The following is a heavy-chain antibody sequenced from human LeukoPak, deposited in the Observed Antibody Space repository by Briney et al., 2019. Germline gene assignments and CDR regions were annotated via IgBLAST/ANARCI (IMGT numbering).Heavy chain of an antibody. CDR2: IRSKANSYAI. D-gene: IGHD3-22*01. J-gene: IGHJ4*02. CDR3: TRPSYDSSVSGVVY. V-gene: IGHV3-73*01. Sequence: PGGSLRLSCATSGFTFSGSAIHWVRQASGKGLEWVGRIRSKANSYAITDVASVRGRFSISRDDSKNTAYLQMNSLKTEDTAVYYCTRPSYDSSVSGVVYWGQGTLVTVSS. CDR1: GFTFSGSA.